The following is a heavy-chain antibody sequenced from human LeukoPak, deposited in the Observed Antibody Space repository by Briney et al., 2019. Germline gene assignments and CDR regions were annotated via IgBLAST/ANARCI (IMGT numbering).Heavy chain of an antibody. D-gene: IGHD4-17*01. CDR1: GFTFSNAW. V-gene: IGHV3-15*01. J-gene: IGHJ6*02. CDR3: TTLTDGDYVLYHYYGMDV. Sequence: GGSLRLSCAASGFTFSNAWMSWVRQAPGKGLEWVGRIKSKTDGGTTDYAAPVKGRFTISRDDSKNTLYLQMNSLKTEDTAVYYCTTLTDGDYVLYHYYGMDVWGQGTTVTVSS. CDR2: IKSKTDGGTT.